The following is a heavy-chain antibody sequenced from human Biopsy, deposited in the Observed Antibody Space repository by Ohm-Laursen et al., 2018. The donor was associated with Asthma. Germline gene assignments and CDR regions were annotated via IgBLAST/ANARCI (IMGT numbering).Heavy chain of an antibody. V-gene: IGHV1-69*13. CDR3: ARCQVGYSSGWSLLLKKIYYSGMDV. CDR1: GGTFSNFA. CDR2: IMTVFGTT. D-gene: IGHD6-19*01. Sequence: SVKVSCKSPGGTFSNFAIGWVRQAPGQGLEWLGGIMTVFGTTNYAQKFQGRVTITADESTSTAYMEVTSLRSEDTAIYYCARCQVGYSSGWSLLLKKIYYSGMDVWGQGAAVTVSS. J-gene: IGHJ6*02.